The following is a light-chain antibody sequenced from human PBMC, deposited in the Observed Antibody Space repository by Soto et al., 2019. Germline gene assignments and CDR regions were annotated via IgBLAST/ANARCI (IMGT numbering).Light chain of an antibody. CDR3: HQYNGYPYT. CDR2: GAS. V-gene: IGKV1-5*01. Sequence: DIELTQSPSTLSASVGDRVSITCRASQSVGMWLSWYQQKRGAAPTLLIFGASTLEADVPSRFSGGGSWAEFTLTITTLQHDDVATYFCHQYNGYPYTFGQGTLLEIK. CDR1: QSVGMW. J-gene: IGKJ2*01.